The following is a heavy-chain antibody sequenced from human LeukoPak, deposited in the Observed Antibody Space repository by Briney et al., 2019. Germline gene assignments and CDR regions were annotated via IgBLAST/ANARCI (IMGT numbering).Heavy chain of an antibody. J-gene: IGHJ4*02. D-gene: IGHD6-19*01. CDR3: ARDYPRSLYSSGWYGNDY. CDR1: GYTFTGYY. CDR2: INPNSGGT. Sequence: GASVKVSCKASGYTFTGYYMHWVRQAPGQGLEWMGRINPNSGGTNYAQKFQGRVTMTRDTSISTAYMELSRLRSDDTAVYYCARDYPRSLYSSGWYGNDYWGQGTLVTVSS. V-gene: IGHV1-2*06.